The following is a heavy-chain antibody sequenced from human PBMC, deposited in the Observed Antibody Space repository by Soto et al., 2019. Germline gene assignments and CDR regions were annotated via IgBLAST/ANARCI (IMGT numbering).Heavy chain of an antibody. J-gene: IGHJ5*02. CDR3: ARDHPDYGSGSYCRFDP. V-gene: IGHV3-48*01. Sequence: EVQLVESGGGLVQPGGSLRLSCAASGFTFSSYSMNWVRQAPGKGLEWVSYISSSSSTIYYADSVKGRFTISRDNAKNSLYLQMNSLRAEDTAVYYCARDHPDYGSGSYCRFDPWGQGTLVTVSS. D-gene: IGHD3-10*01. CDR2: ISSSSSTI. CDR1: GFTFSSYS.